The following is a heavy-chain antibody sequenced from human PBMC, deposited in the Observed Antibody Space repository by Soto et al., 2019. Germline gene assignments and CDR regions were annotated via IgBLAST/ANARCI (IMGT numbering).Heavy chain of an antibody. D-gene: IGHD6-19*01. V-gene: IGHV3-48*01. CDR2: ISSSSTI. CDR1: GFTFSTYS. Sequence: EVQLVESGGDLVQPGGSLRLSCAASGFTFSTYSMNWVRQAPGKGLEWVSSISSSSTIYYADSVKGRFTISRDNVQNSLYLQMHSLGAEATAVYYCAGERGSGWTFDYWGQGTLVTVSS. J-gene: IGHJ4*02. CDR3: AGERGSGWTFDY.